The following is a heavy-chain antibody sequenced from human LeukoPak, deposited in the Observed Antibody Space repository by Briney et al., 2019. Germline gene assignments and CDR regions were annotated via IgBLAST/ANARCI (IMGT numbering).Heavy chain of an antibody. CDR1: GGTFSSYA. V-gene: IGHV1-69*05. Sequence: GSSVKVSCKASGGTFSSYAISWVRQAPGQGLEWMGGIILIFGTANYAQKFQGRVTITTDESTSTAYMELSSLRSEDTAVYYCARGVKDIVVVPAGYYYYYMDVWGKGTTVTVSS. CDR2: IILIFGTA. J-gene: IGHJ6*03. CDR3: ARGVKDIVVVPAGYYYYYMDV. D-gene: IGHD2-2*01.